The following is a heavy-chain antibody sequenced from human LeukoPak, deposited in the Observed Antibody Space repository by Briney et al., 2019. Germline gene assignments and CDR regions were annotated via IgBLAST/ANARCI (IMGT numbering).Heavy chain of an antibody. CDR3: ARGREDSYDSSRYFAY. Sequence: SETLSLTCAVYGGSFSGYYWSWIRQPPGKGLEWIGEINHSENTNYTPSLKSRVTISVDTSKNQFSLKLSSVTAADTAVYYCARGREDSYDSSRYFAYWGEGELVSVSS. CDR2: INHSENT. D-gene: IGHD3-22*01. V-gene: IGHV4-34*01. CDR1: GGSFSGYY. J-gene: IGHJ4*02.